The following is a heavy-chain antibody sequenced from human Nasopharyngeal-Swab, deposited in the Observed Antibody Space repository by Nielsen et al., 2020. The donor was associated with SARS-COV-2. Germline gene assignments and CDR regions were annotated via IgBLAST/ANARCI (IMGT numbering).Heavy chain of an antibody. CDR2: ISGSGGST. CDR3: AKDRGCSGGSCYTVYYYGMDV. V-gene: IGHV3-23*01. J-gene: IGHJ6*02. Sequence: GESLKISCAASGFTFSSYAMSWVRQAPGKGLEWVSAISGSGGSTYYADSVKGRLTISRDNSKNTLYLQMNSLRAEDTAVYYCAKDRGCSGGSCYTVYYYGMDVWGQGTTVTVSS. CDR1: GFTFSSYA. D-gene: IGHD2-15*01.